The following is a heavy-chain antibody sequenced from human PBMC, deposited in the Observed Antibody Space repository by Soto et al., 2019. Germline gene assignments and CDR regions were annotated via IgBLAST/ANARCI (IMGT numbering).Heavy chain of an antibody. Sequence: SETLSLTCTVSGGSISSSSYYWGWIRQPPGKGLEWIGSIYYSGSTYYNPSLKSRVIISVDTSKNQFSLKLCSVTAADTAVYYCARRVSPVTMVRGVHFDYWGQGTPVTVS. J-gene: IGHJ4*02. D-gene: IGHD3-10*01. CDR2: IYYSGST. CDR3: ARRVSPVTMVRGVHFDY. CDR1: GGSISSSSYY. V-gene: IGHV4-39*01.